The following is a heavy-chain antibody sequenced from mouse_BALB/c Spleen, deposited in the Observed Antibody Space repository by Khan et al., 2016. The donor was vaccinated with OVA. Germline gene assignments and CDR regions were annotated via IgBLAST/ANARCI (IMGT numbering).Heavy chain of an antibody. J-gene: IGHJ2*01. D-gene: IGHD3-2*02. CDR3: AREEALYYFDY. V-gene: IGHV1S132*01. Sequence: VQLQESGAELVRPGASVKLSCKTSGYIFTSYWIHWVKQRSEQGLEWIARIYPGTDNTYYNEKLKDKATLTADKSSSTAYMQLSSLQSEDSAVYYCAREEALYYFDYWGQGTTLTVSS. CDR2: IYPGTDNT. CDR1: GYIFTSYW.